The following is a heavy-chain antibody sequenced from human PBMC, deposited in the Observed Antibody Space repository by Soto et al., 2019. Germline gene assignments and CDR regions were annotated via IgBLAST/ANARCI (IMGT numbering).Heavy chain of an antibody. CDR1: GFTFSSYA. Sequence: QVQLVESGGGVVQPGRSLRLSCAASGFTFSSYAMHWVRQAPGKGLEWVAVIWYDGSNKYYADSVKGRFTISRDNSKNTLYLQMNSLRAEDTAVYYCVRDGIALAGAFSLPAAPFDYWGQGTLVTVSS. CDR2: IWYDGSNK. CDR3: VRDGIALAGAFSLPAAPFDY. J-gene: IGHJ4*02. D-gene: IGHD6-19*01. V-gene: IGHV3-33*01.